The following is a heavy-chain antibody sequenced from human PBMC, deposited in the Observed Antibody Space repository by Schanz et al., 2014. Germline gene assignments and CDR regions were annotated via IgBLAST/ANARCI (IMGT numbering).Heavy chain of an antibody. CDR2: IIPVLAIA. CDR1: GYTFTGYY. V-gene: IGHV1-69*02. J-gene: IGHJ6*02. D-gene: IGHD5-18*01. CDR3: ARGPSQGYSYGHNIGAYYYGMDV. Sequence: VQLEQSGAEVKKPGSSVKVSCKASGYTFTGYYMHWVRQAPGQGLEWMGRIIPVLAIADYAQKFQGRVTITADKSTSTASMELSSLRSEDTAVYYCARGPSQGYSYGHNIGAYYYGMDVWGQGTTVTVSS.